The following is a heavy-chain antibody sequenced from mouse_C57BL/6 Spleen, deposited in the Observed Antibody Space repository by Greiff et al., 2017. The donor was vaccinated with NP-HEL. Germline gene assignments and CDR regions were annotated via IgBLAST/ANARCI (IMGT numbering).Heavy chain of an antibody. V-gene: IGHV7-3*01. J-gene: IGHJ2*01. D-gene: IGHD1-1*01. CDR2: IRNKANGYTT. Sequence: EVMLVESGGGLVQPGGSLSLSCAASGFTFTDYYMSWVRQPPGKALEWLGFIRNKANGYTTEYSASVKGRFTISRDNSQSILYLQMNALRAEDSATYYCARNYYGSSYGEDYFDYWGQGTTLTVSS. CDR3: ARNYYGSSYGEDYFDY. CDR1: GFTFTDYY.